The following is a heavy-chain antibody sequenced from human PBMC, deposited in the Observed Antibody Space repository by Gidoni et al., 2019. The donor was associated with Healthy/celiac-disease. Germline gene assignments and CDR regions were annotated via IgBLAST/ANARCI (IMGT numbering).Heavy chain of an antibody. CDR2: INHSGST. V-gene: IGHV4-34*01. CDR3: ASPGPSKLRFWPY. Sequence: QVQLQQWGAGLLKPSETLSLTCAVYGGSFSGYYWSWIRQPPGKGLEWIGEINHSGSTNYNPSLKSRVTISVDTSKNQFSLKLSSVTAADTAVYYCASPGPSKLRFWPYWGQGTLVTVSS. J-gene: IGHJ4*02. CDR1: GGSFSGYY. D-gene: IGHD3-3*01.